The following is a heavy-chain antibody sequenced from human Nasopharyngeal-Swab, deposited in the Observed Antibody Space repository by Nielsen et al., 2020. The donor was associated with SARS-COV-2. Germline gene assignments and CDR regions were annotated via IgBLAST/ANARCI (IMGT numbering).Heavy chain of an antibody. J-gene: IGHJ6*03. CDR3: ARAILNLGRGDCMDV. Sequence: WIRQPPGKGLEWIGRLYTSGTTNYNPSLKSRVTISVDTSKDQFSLKLSSVTAADTAVYYCARAILNLGRGDCMDVWGKGTTVTVSS. CDR2: LYTSGTT. V-gene: IGHV4-61*02. D-gene: IGHD1-1*01.